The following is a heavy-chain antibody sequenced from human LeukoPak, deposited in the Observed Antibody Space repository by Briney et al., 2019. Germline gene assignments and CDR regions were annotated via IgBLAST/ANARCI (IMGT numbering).Heavy chain of an antibody. CDR1: GFTVSSNH. CDR3: ARGVVWGVGFDY. CDR2: IYSSSST. D-gene: IGHD3-10*01. V-gene: IGHV3-53*01. Sequence: PGGSLRLSCEASGFTVSSNHITWVRRAPGKGLEWVSVIYSSSSTYYTDSVKGRFTISRDKSKNTVYLQMNSLRAEDTAVYYCARGVVWGVGFDYWGRGTLVTVSS. J-gene: IGHJ4*02.